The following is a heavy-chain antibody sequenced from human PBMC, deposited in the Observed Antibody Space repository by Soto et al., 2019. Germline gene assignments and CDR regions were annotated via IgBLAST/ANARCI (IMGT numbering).Heavy chain of an antibody. D-gene: IGHD6-13*01. CDR2: INPSSGET. Sequence: QIRLVQSGGEVRTPGASVKVSCKGSGYTFSSYGITWVRQAPVQGLEWLGWINPSSGETNYAQKFQGRVTVTTDTSTTTGYMELRNLTFDDTAVYYCARDWYPRFDPWGQGTLVTVSS. V-gene: IGHV1-18*01. CDR1: GYTFSSYG. J-gene: IGHJ5*02. CDR3: ARDWYPRFDP.